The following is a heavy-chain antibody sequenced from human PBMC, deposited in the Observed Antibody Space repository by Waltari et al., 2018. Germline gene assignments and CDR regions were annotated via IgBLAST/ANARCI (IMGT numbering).Heavy chain of an antibody. D-gene: IGHD1-26*01. V-gene: IGHV4-39*07. CDR1: GGSISSSSYY. CDR2: IYYSGRT. Sequence: QLQLQESGPGLVKPSETLSLTCTVSGGSISSSSYYWGWIRQPPGKGLEWIGSIYYSGRTYYKPSLKSGVTISVDKSKNQVSLKLSSVAAADTAVYYCARRGGGYVNAFDIWGQGTMVTVSS. J-gene: IGHJ3*02. CDR3: ARRGGGYVNAFDI.